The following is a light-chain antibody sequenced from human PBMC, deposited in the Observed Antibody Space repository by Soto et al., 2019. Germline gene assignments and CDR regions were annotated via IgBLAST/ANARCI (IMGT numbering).Light chain of an antibody. Sequence: EIVVTQSPGTLSLSPWERATLSCRASQSGSSSYLAWYQQKPGQAPRLLIYGASTRATGIPARFSGSGSGTEFTLTISSLQSEDFAVYYCQQYNNWWTFGQGTKVDIK. CDR2: GAS. V-gene: IGKV3-15*01. J-gene: IGKJ1*01. CDR1: QSGSSSY. CDR3: QQYNNWWT.